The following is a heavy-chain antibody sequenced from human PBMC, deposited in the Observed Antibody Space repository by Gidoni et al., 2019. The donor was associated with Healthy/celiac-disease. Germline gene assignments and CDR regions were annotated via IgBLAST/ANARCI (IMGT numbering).Heavy chain of an antibody. Sequence: QVQLVQSGAEVKKPGASVKVSCKASGYTFTSYYMHWVRQAPGQGLEWMEIINPRGGSTSYAQKSQGGVTMTRDTSTSTVYMELSSLRSEDTAVYYCASQARGWELPFHWGQGTLVTVSS. CDR2: INPRGGST. CDR3: ASQARGWELPFH. D-gene: IGHD1-26*01. V-gene: IGHV1-46*03. J-gene: IGHJ4*02. CDR1: GYTFTSYY.